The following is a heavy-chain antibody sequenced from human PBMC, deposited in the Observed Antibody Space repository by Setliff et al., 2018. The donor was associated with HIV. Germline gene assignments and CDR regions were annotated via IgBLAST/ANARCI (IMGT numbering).Heavy chain of an antibody. V-gene: IGHV1-8*02. D-gene: IGHD3-10*01. CDR1: GYNFINND. J-gene: IGHJ5*02. CDR3: ARKHQVSLGRGIVVLEGFDP. Sequence: ASVKVSCKASGYNFINNDINWVRQATGQGLEWMGWMNPNSGNSGCAQKFQGRVTMTRSTSFSTAYMELSNLTSEDTAINYCARKHQVSLGRGIVVLEGFDPWGQGTLVTVSS. CDR2: MNPNSGNS.